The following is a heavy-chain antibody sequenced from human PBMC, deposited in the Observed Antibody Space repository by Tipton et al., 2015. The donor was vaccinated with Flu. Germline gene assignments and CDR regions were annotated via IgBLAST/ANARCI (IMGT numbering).Heavy chain of an antibody. CDR3: ARNVGSGFDH. CDR1: GYIFITYY. CDR2: ISPSGGST. Sequence: QLVQSGAVVKKPGASVRVSCKASGYIFITYYIHWVRQAPGQGLEWMGMISPSGGSTSYAQKFQGRVTMTRDTSTSTVYMELSSLRSEDTAVYFCARNVGSGFDHWGQGSLVTVSS. J-gene: IGHJ4*02. V-gene: IGHV1-46*01. D-gene: IGHD3-10*01.